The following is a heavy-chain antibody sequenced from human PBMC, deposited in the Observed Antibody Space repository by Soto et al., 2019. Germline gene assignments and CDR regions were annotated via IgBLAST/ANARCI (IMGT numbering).Heavy chain of an antibody. CDR3: ARLGYSSGWHGWFDP. V-gene: IGHV3-23*01. CDR2: IYGSGGST. CDR1: GFTFSTYT. Sequence: PGGSLRLSCAVSGFTFSTYTMSWVRQAPGKGLEWVSGIYGSGGSTFYADSVKGRFTISRHNSKNTLYLQMNSLRAEDTAVYYCARLGYSSGWHGWFDPWGQGTLVTVSS. D-gene: IGHD6-19*01. J-gene: IGHJ5*02.